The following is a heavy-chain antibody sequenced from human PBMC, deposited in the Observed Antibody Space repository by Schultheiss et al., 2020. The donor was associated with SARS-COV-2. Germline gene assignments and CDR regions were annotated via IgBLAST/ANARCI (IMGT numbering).Heavy chain of an antibody. CDR2: IYPGDSDT. D-gene: IGHD6-19*01. J-gene: IGHJ4*02. CDR1: YW. Sequence: YWSWIRQHPGKGLEWMGIIYPGDSDTRYSPSFQGQVTISADKSISTAYLQWSSLKASDTAMYYCASWGSGWQDYWGQGTLVTVSS. V-gene: IGHV5-51*01. CDR3: ASWGSGWQDY.